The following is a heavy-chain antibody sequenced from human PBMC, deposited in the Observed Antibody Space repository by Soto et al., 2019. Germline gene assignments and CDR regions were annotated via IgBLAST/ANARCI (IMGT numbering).Heavy chain of an antibody. Sequence: ASVKVSCKASGYSFTKYYLHWVRQAPGQGLEWMAIINPSSGDTTYAQKFQGRVTVTSYTSTSTVYMELKSLTSEDTAIYYCARVALSGGGWFDPWGQGTLVTVSS. D-gene: IGHD1-26*01. CDR1: GYSFTKYY. V-gene: IGHV1-46*01. J-gene: IGHJ5*02. CDR3: ARVALSGGGWFDP. CDR2: INPSSGDT.